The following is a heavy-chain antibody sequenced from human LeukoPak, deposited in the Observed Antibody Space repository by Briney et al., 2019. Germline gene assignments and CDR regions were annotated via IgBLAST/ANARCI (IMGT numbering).Heavy chain of an antibody. Sequence: SETLSPTCSVSGGSITSSINFWTWIRQSPGKGLEWIGSIYSSGTTYHNPSLRSRVSISADTSKNQISLNLSSVTAADTAVYYCARITYYYDSSGYRLHDAFDIWGQGTMVTVTS. V-gene: IGHV4-39*01. CDR1: GGSITSSINF. D-gene: IGHD3-22*01. CDR3: ARITYYYDSSGYRLHDAFDI. CDR2: IYSSGTT. J-gene: IGHJ3*02.